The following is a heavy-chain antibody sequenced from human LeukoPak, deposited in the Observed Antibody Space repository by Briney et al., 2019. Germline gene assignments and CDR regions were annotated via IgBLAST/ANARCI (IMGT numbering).Heavy chain of an antibody. V-gene: IGHV4-59*01. CDR3: ARGYGSGSYGGYYYYYGMDV. Sequence: SETLSLTCTVSGGSISSYYWSWIRQPPGKGLEWIGYIYYGGSTNYNPSLKSRVTISVDTSKNQFSLKLSSVTAADTAVYYCARGYGSGSYGGYYYYYGMDVWGQGTTVTASS. CDR1: GGSISSYY. J-gene: IGHJ6*02. D-gene: IGHD3-10*01. CDR2: IYYGGST.